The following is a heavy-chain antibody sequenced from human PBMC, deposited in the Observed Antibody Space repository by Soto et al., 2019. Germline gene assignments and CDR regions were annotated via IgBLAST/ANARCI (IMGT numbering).Heavy chain of an antibody. CDR1: GYTISSYG. V-gene: IGHV1-18*01. D-gene: IGHD4-17*01. J-gene: IGHJ6*02. CDR3: ARATDYGGNSYYYYGMDV. Sequence: GASVKVSCKASGYTISSYGPSCVRQAPGQGLEWMGWIAHNGNTNYAQKFQGRVTITADESTSTAYMELSSLRSEDTAVYYCARATDYGGNSYYYYGMDVWGQGTTVTVSS. CDR2: IAHNGNT.